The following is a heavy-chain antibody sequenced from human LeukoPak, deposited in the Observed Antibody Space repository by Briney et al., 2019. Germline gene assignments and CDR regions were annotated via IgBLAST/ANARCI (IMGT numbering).Heavy chain of an antibody. CDR1: GGSFTNYY. CDR3: ARTLEITFGGVIRYYYYGMDV. V-gene: IGHV4-34*01. D-gene: IGHD3-16*02. Sequence: SETLSLTCAVYGGSFTNYYWSSIRQPPGKGLEWIGEINHSGSTNYIPSLKSRVTISVDTSKNQFSLKLSSVTAADTAVYYCARTLEITFGGVIRYYYYGMDVWGQGTTVTVSS. J-gene: IGHJ6*02. CDR2: INHSGST.